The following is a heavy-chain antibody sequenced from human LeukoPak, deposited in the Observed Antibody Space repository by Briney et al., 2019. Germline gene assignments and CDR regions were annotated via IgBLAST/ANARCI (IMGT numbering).Heavy chain of an antibody. Sequence: GGSLRLSCAASGFTFSNYAMSWVRQAPGKGLEWVSAISGSGHTTYYADSVRGRFTFSRDNSKSTLFLQMNSLRAEDTAIYYCAKARTLTTLLGSWGQGTLVTVSP. CDR2: ISGSGHTT. V-gene: IGHV3-23*01. CDR1: GFTFSNYA. D-gene: IGHD4-17*01. J-gene: IGHJ5*02. CDR3: AKARTLTTLLGS.